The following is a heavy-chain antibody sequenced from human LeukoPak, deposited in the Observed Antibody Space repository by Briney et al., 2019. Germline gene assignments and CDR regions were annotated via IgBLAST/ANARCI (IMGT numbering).Heavy chain of an antibody. D-gene: IGHD3-22*01. Sequence: GGSLRLSCAASGCTFSTYAMHWVRQAPGKGLEWVALISYDGSSKYYADSVKGRFTISRDNSKNTLYLQMNSLRAEDTAVYWCARQGTSGYHYLDYWGQGTLVTVSS. CDR1: GCTFSTYA. CDR2: ISYDGSSK. V-gene: IGHV3-30*04. CDR3: ARQGTSGYHYLDY. J-gene: IGHJ4*02.